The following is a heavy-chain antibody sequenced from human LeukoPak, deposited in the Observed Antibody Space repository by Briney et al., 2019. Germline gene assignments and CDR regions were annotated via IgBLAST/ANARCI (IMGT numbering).Heavy chain of an antibody. J-gene: IGHJ4*02. CDR1: GFSVSDNY. D-gene: IGHD5-12*01. V-gene: IGHV3-53*01. Sequence: GGSLRLSCAAPGFSVSDNYMSWLRQAPGKGLEWVSVIFTRGTTYFRDSVKGRFTLSRDNSKNTLHLQMNSLRPEDTAIYYCARASRGSGYYPFDDWGQGTLVSVSS. CDR3: ARASRGSGYYPFDD. CDR2: IFTRGTT.